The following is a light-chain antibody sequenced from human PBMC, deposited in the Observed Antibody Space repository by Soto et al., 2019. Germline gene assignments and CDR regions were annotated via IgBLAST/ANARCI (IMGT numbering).Light chain of an antibody. V-gene: IGKV3-15*01. CDR1: QSVSSK. CDR3: QQYNNWPHT. CDR2: GVS. J-gene: IGKJ2*01. Sequence: EIVLTQSPGTLSLSPGEGATLSCRASQSVSSKLAWFQQKPGQAPSLLIYGVSTRATGVPVRYSGSGSGTEFTLTINSLQSEDFAVYYCQQYNNWPHTFGQGTKVDIK.